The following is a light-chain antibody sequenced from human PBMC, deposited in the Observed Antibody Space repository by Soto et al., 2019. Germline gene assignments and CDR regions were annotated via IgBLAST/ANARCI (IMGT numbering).Light chain of an antibody. J-gene: IGLJ3*02. V-gene: IGLV1-40*01. Sequence: QSVLTQPPSVSGAPGQRVTISCTGSASNIGENFDIHWYQQLPGTAPKLLIYGNNNRPSGVPDRFSASRSGTSASLAITGLQAEDEADYYCQSYDSGLSGSVFGGGTKLTVL. CDR2: GNN. CDR1: ASNIGENFD. CDR3: QSYDSGLSGSV.